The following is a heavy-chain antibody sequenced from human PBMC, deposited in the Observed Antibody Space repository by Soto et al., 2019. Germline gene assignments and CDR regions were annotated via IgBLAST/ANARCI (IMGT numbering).Heavy chain of an antibody. V-gene: IGHV4-61*08. Sequence: SETLSLTCTVSGDSVSSGDYYWSWIRQPPGKGLEWIGYIYYRGRINYNPSLKSRVTISVDTSKNQFSLQLSSVTAAYTAVYYCARDEGWDCSGGIGDPGAHYWGQGTPGTVSS. CDR2: IYYRGRI. J-gene: IGHJ4*02. CDR3: ARDEGWDCSGGIGDPGAHY. CDR1: GDSVSSGDYY. D-gene: IGHD2-15*01.